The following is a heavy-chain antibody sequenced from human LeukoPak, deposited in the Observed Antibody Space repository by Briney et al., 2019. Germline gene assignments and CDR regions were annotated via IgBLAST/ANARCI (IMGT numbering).Heavy chain of an antibody. J-gene: IGHJ4*02. CDR1: GDSVSSNSAA. CDR3: ARAEYSSGWLEVDY. D-gene: IGHD6-19*01. CDR2: TYYRSKWYN. Sequence: QTLSLTCAISGDSVSSNSAAWNWIRQSPSRGLEWLGRTYYRSKWYNDYAVSVKSRITINPDTSKNQFSLQLNSVTPEDTAVYYCARAEYSSGWLEVDYWGQGTLVTVSS. V-gene: IGHV6-1*01.